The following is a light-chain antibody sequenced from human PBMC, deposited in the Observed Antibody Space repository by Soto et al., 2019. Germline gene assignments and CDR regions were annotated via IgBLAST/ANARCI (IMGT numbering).Light chain of an antibody. CDR3: QQYSASPYT. CDR2: GAS. Sequence: EIVMTQSPATLSMSLGERATLSCRASQSVSSTVAWYQQRPGQAPRLLIYGASTRATGIPARFSGSGSGTEFSLTITNVEPEDFAMYYCQQYSASPYTFGQGTKLEI. J-gene: IGKJ2*01. CDR1: QSVSST. V-gene: IGKV3-15*01.